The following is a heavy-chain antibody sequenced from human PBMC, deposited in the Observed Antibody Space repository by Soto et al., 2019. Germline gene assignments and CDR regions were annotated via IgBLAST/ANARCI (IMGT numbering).Heavy chain of an antibody. CDR3: AKPQTLSIAAAAIGYYFDY. Sequence: TGGSLRLSCAASGFTFSSYAMSWVRQAPGKGLEWVSAISGSGGSTYYADSVKGRFTISRDNSKNTLYLQMNSLRAEDTAVYYCAKPQTLSIAAAAIGYYFDYWGQGTLVTVSS. V-gene: IGHV3-23*01. CDR2: ISGSGGST. J-gene: IGHJ4*02. CDR1: GFTFSSYA. D-gene: IGHD6-13*01.